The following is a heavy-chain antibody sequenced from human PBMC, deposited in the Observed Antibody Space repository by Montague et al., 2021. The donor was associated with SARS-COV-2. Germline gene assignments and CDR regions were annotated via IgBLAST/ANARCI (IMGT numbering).Heavy chain of an antibody. Sequence: SETLSLTCAVYGGSFSGYSWSWIRQPPGKGLEWIGQIYHSGSTNYNLSLKSRVTISVDTSKNQFSLKLSSVTAADTALYYCRVVPAGIPKGPNFYYMDVWGKGTTVTVSS. CDR3: RVVPAGIPKGPNFYYMDV. J-gene: IGHJ6*03. D-gene: IGHD2-2*02. CDR2: IYHSGST. V-gene: IGHV4-34*01. CDR1: GGSFSGYS.